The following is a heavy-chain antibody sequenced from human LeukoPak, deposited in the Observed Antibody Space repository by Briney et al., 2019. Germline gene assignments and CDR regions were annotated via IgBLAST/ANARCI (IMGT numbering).Heavy chain of an antibody. V-gene: IGHV4-34*01. CDR3: ARERNDFWSGYRFDRFDP. CDR2: INHSGST. J-gene: IGHJ5*02. CDR1: GGSFSGYY. Sequence: SETLSLTCAVYGGSFSGYYWSWIRQPPGKGLEWIGEINHSGSTNYNPSLKSRVTISVDTSKNQFSLKLSSVTAADTAVYYCARERNDFWSGYRFDRFDPWGQGTLVTVSS. D-gene: IGHD3-3*01.